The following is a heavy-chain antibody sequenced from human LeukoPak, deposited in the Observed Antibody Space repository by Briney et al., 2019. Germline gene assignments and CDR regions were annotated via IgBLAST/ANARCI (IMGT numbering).Heavy chain of an antibody. V-gene: IGHV3-21*04. CDR2: ISSSSSYI. Sequence: GGSLRLSCAASGFTFSSYSMNWVRQAPGKGLEWVSSISSSSSYIYYADSVKGRFTISRDNAKNSLYLQMNSLRAEDTAVYCCAKGMSPVPTYYYGMDVWGQGTTVTVSS. J-gene: IGHJ6*02. CDR3: AKGMSPVPTYYYGMDV. CDR1: GFTFSSYS.